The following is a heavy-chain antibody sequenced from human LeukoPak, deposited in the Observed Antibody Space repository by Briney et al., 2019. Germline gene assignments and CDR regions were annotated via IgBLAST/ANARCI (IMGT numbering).Heavy chain of an antibody. CDR2: IYAGGRT. Sequence: GGSLRLSCAASGFTVSSSYMSWVRQAPGKGLEWVSVIYAGGRTSYADSVKGRFIISRDNPKNTLYLQMNSLRVEDTAVYHCVRDSYYYGSGSYPGDYWGQGTLVTVSS. CDR1: GFTVSSSY. D-gene: IGHD3-10*01. CDR3: VRDSYYYGSGSYPGDY. J-gene: IGHJ4*02. V-gene: IGHV3-66*01.